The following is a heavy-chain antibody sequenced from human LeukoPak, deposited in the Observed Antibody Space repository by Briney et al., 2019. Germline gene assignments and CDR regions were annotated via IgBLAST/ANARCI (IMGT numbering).Heavy chain of an antibody. Sequence: TSETLSLTCTVSGGSISSGGYYWSWIRQHPGKGLEWIGYIYYSGSTYYNPSLKSRVTISVDTSKNQFSLKLSFVTAADTAVYYCARGVAAPGTGGLSWFDPWGQGTLVTVSS. J-gene: IGHJ5*02. CDR3: ARGVAAPGTGGLSWFDP. V-gene: IGHV4-31*03. CDR1: GGSISSGGYY. D-gene: IGHD6-13*01. CDR2: IYYSGST.